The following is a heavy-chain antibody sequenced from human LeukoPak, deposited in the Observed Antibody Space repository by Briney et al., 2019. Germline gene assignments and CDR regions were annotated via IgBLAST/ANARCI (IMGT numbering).Heavy chain of an antibody. Sequence: GGSPRLSCVASGFIFSDLEMHWVRQAPGKGLEWISFISETGSTIYYADSVTGRFTISRDNAKNSLYLQMDSLRDEDTALYYCVRGYTPDYWGQGALVTVSS. CDR3: VRGYTPDY. V-gene: IGHV3-48*03. CDR1: GFIFSDLE. D-gene: IGHD5-18*01. CDR2: ISETGSTI. J-gene: IGHJ4*02.